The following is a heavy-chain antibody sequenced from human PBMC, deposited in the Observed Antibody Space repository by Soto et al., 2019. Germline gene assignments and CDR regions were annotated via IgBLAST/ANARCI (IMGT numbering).Heavy chain of an antibody. V-gene: IGHV3-30*18. CDR2: ISYDGSNK. CDR3: AKDRRYSSSWFDY. CDR1: GFTFSSYG. Sequence: VQLVESGGGVVQPGRSLRLSCAASGFTFSSYGMHWVRQAPGKGLEWVAVISYDGSNKYYADSVKGRFTISRDNSKNTLYLQMNSLRAEDTAVYYCAKDRRYSSSWFDYWGQGTLVTVSS. D-gene: IGHD6-13*01. J-gene: IGHJ4*02.